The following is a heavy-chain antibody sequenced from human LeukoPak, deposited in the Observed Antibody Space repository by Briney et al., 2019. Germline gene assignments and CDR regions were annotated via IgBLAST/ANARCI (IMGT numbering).Heavy chain of an antibody. CDR2: IYHSGST. D-gene: IGHD2-15*01. CDR1: GGSFSGYY. CDR3: AREYCSGGSCYLDY. Sequence: SETLSLTCAVYGGSFSGYYWSWIRQPPGKGLEWIGEIYHSGSTNYNPSLKSRVTISVDKSKNQFSLKLSSVTAADTAVYYCAREYCSGGSCYLDYWGQGTLVTVSS. V-gene: IGHV4-34*01. J-gene: IGHJ4*02.